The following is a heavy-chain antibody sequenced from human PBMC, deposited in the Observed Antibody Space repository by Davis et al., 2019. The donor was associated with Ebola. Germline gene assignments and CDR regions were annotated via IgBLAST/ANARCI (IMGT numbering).Heavy chain of an antibody. CDR2: VNAGNGNT. Sequence: AASVKVSCKASGYTFTAFPMNWVRQAPAQSLEWMGWVNAGNGNTKYSEKFQGRITITRDPSAGTSYMSLSSLTSEDTAVYYCATNFGFREFFRFWGQGTLVTISS. J-gene: IGHJ1*01. V-gene: IGHV1-3*01. CDR1: GYTFTAFP. D-gene: IGHD3-10*01. CDR3: ATNFGFREFFRF.